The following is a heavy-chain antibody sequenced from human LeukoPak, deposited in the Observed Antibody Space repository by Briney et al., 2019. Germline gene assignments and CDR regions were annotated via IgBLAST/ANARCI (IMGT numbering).Heavy chain of an antibody. CDR1: GFTFSSYG. CDR2: IRYDGSNK. J-gene: IGHJ6*03. D-gene: IGHD6-19*01. V-gene: IGHV3-30*02. Sequence: EGSLRLSCAASGFTFSSYGMHWVRQAPGKGLEWVAFIRYDGSNKYYADSVKGRFTISRDNAKNSLYLQMNSLRAEDTAIYYCARSSGWYHRGPDYYYYYMDVWGKGTTVTVS. CDR3: ARSSGWYHRGPDYYYYYMDV.